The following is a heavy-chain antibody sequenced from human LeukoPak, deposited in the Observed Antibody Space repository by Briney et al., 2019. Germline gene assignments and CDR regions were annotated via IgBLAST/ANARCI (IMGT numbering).Heavy chain of an antibody. Sequence: GASVKVSCKASGGTFSSYAISWVRQAPGQGLEWMGRIIPILGIANYAQKFQGRVTITADKSTSTAYMELSSLRSEDTAVYYCAREGYGDHPDYWGQGTLVTVSS. CDR2: IIPILGIA. CDR1: GGTFSSYA. D-gene: IGHD4-17*01. V-gene: IGHV1-69*04. J-gene: IGHJ4*02. CDR3: AREGYGDHPDY.